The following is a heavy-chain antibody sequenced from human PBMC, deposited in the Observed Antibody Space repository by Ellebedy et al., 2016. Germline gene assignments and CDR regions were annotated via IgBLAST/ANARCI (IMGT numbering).Heavy chain of an antibody. D-gene: IGHD2-15*01. Sequence: GESLKISCAASGFTFSSYSMNWVRQAPGKGLEWVSYISSSSSTIYYADSVKGRFTISRDNAKNSLYLQMNSLRAEDTAVYYCARDRGVVSDTSTYGMDVWGQGTTVTVSS. J-gene: IGHJ6*02. V-gene: IGHV3-48*01. CDR3: ARDRGVVSDTSTYGMDV. CDR1: GFTFSSYS. CDR2: ISSSSSTI.